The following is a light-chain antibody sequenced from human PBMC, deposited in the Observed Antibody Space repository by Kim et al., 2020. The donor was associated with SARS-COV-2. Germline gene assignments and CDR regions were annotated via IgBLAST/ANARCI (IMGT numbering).Light chain of an antibody. Sequence: PGERATLSCRASESVGSSYLAWYQQKPGQAPRLLIYGASTRATGIPDRFSGSGSGTDCTLTISRLEPEDFAVYYCQQYGSSPFTFGPGTKVDIK. CDR3: QQYGSSPFT. CDR2: GAS. V-gene: IGKV3-20*01. CDR1: ESVGSSY. J-gene: IGKJ3*01.